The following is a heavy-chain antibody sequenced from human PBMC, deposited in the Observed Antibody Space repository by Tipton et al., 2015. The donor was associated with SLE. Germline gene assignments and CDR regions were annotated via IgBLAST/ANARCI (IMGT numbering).Heavy chain of an antibody. Sequence: TLSLTCTVSGVSIASYFWSWVRQPVGRGLEWVGRIHTSGSTNFNPSLKSRVTMSIDTSKKQFSLRLNSVTAADTAVYYCARADAGYYNGLDVWGQGATVTVSS. CDR2: IHTSGST. CDR3: ARADAGYYNGLDV. V-gene: IGHV4-4*07. J-gene: IGHJ6*02. CDR1: GVSIASYF.